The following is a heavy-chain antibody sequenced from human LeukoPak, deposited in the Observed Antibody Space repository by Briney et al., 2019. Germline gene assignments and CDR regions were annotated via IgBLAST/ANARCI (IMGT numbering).Heavy chain of an antibody. D-gene: IGHD6-13*01. CDR2: ISWNSGSI. Sequence: PGRSLRLSCAASGFTFDDYAMHWVRQAPGKGLEWVSGISWNSGSIGYADSVKGRFTISRDNTKNSLYLQMNSLRAEDVALYYCAKAQGSSWPYYFDYWGQGTLVTVSS. V-gene: IGHV3-9*03. CDR1: GFTFDDYA. CDR3: AKAQGSSWPYYFDY. J-gene: IGHJ4*02.